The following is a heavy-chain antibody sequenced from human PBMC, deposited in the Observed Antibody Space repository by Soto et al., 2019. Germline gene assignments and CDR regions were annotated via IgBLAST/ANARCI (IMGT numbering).Heavy chain of an antibody. V-gene: IGHV4-59*08. Sequence: PSETLSLTCTVSGGSISSYYWSWIRQPPGKGLEWIGYIYYSGSTNYNPSLKSRVTISVDTSKNQFSPKLSSVTAADTAVYYCARHASVVVVVAATPVLNSCDIWGQGTMVTVSS. D-gene: IGHD2-15*01. J-gene: IGHJ3*02. CDR1: GGSISSYY. CDR2: IYYSGST. CDR3: ARHASVVVVVAATPVLNSCDI.